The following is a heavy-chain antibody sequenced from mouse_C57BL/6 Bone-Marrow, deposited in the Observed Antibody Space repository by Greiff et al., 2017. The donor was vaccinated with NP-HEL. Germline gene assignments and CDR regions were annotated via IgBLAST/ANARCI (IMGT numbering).Heavy chain of an antibody. CDR1: GFTFSSYA. V-gene: IGHV5-9-1*02. CDR2: ISSGGDYI. J-gene: IGHJ3*01. D-gene: IGHD2-5*01. Sequence: EVKLMESGEGLVKPGGSLKLSCAASGFTFSSYAMSWVRQTPEQRLEWVAYISSGGDYIYYADTVKGRFTISRDNARNTLYLQMSSLKSEDTAMYYCTREGDSNYVSWFAYWGQGTLVTVSA. CDR3: TREGDSNYVSWFAY.